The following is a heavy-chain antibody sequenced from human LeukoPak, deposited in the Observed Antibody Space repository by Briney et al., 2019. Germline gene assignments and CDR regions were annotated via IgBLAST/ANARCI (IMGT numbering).Heavy chain of an antibody. Sequence: LRLSCAASGFTFSDYYMSWIRQPPGKGLEWIGEINHSGSTNYNPSLKSRVTISVDTSKNQFSLKLSSVTAADTAVYYCARFVYGGDAFDYWGQGTLVTVSS. J-gene: IGHJ4*02. CDR3: ARFVYGGDAFDY. CDR2: INHSGST. D-gene: IGHD4-23*01. V-gene: IGHV4-34*01. CDR1: GFTFSDYY.